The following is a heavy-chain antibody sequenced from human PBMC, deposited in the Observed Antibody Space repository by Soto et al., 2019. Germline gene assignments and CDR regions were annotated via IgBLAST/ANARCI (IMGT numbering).Heavy chain of an antibody. Sequence: GGSLRSSCAATGVTVSSNYRSWVRQAPGKWLEWVSVIYSGSTTYYADSVKGRFTISRDNSKNTLYLQMNSVRAEDTAVYYRPRGGYSYGYDYWGQGTLVTVSS. CDR3: PRGGYSYGYDY. D-gene: IGHD5-18*01. CDR1: GVTVSSNY. J-gene: IGHJ4*02. CDR2: IYSGSTT. V-gene: IGHV3-53*01.